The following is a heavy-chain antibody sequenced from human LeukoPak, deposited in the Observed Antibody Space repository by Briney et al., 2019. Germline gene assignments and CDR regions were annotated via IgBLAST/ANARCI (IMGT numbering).Heavy chain of an antibody. V-gene: IGHV3-7*01. Sequence: GGSLRLSCAASGFTFSGYWMSWVRQAPGKGLEWVANTNQDGSEKYYVDSVKGRFTISRDNAKNSLFLQMGSLRVEDTAVYYCARESTAGYNSSWYGFRNWGQGTLVSVSS. CDR2: TNQDGSEK. CDR1: GFTFSGYW. J-gene: IGHJ1*01. CDR3: ARESTAGYNSSWYGFRN. D-gene: IGHD6-13*01.